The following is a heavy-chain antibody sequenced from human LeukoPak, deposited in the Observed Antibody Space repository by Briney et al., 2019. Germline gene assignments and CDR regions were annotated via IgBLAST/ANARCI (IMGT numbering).Heavy chain of an antibody. D-gene: IGHD5/OR15-5a*01. CDR3: GKGPGYSVYDNLPHH. CDR2: ISDDGSKI. CDR1: GFTFSSYG. V-gene: IGHV3-30*18. J-gene: IGHJ5*02. Sequence: GGSLRLSCAASGFTFSSYGTHWVRHAPGKGLEWVAVISDDGSKIYYGDSVKGRFTISRDNSKNTLNLQMDSLRADDMAVYYCGKGPGYSVYDNLPHHWGQGTLVTVSS.